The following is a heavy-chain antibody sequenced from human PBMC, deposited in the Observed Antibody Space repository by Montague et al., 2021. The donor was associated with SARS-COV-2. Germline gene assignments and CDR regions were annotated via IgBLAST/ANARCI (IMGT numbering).Heavy chain of an antibody. CDR2: IYYSGST. CDR1: GGSISSYY. J-gene: IGHJ4*01. Sequence: SETLSLTCTVSGGSISSYYWSWIRQPPGKGLEWIGYIYYSGSTNYNPSLQSRVTISVDTSKNQFSLKLSSVTAADTAVYYCARHRRGVSGVAFHHGDFDYWGQGTLVTVSS. D-gene: IGHD3-3*01. V-gene: IGHV4-59*08. CDR3: ARHRRGVSGVAFHHGDFDY.